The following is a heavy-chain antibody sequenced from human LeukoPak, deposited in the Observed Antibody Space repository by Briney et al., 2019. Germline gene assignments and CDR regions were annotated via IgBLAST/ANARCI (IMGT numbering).Heavy chain of an antibody. J-gene: IGHJ6*02. CDR1: GGSISSGGYS. CDR3: ARSCSSTSCYYYGMDV. CDR2: IYHSGST. D-gene: IGHD2-2*01. V-gene: IGHV4-30-2*01. Sequence: SETLSLTCAVSGGSISSGGYSWSWIRQPPGKGLEWIGYIYHSGSTYYNPSLKSRVTISVDRSKNQFSLKLSSVTAADTAVYYCARSCSSTSCYYYGMDVWGQGTTATVSS.